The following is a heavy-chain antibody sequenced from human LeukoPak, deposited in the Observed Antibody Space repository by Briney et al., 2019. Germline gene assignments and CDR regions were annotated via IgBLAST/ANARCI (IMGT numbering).Heavy chain of an antibody. J-gene: IGHJ1*01. D-gene: IGHD3-22*01. Sequence: GGSLRLSCEGSGFTFSNYWMGWVRQAPGKGLQWVANIKTDGSEKYYVDSVKGRFTISRDNAKNSLYLQMNSLRAEDTAVYYCATYSSLNRREFQCWGQGTLLTVSS. CDR1: GFTFSNYW. CDR2: IKTDGSEK. V-gene: IGHV3-7*01. CDR3: ATYSSLNRREFQC.